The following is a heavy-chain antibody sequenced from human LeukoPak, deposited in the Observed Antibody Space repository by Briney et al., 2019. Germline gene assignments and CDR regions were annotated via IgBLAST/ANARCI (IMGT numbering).Heavy chain of an antibody. CDR3: ARGEIAAVGIRPDAFDI. D-gene: IGHD6-13*01. V-gene: IGHV1-69*05. J-gene: IGHJ3*02. CDR1: GGTFSSYA. CDR2: IIPIFGTA. Sequence: GASVKVSCKASGGTFSSYAISWVRQAPGQGLEWMGGIIPIFGTASYAQKFQGRVTITTDESTSTAYMELSSLRSEDTAVYYCARGEIAAVGIRPDAFDIWGQGTMVTVSS.